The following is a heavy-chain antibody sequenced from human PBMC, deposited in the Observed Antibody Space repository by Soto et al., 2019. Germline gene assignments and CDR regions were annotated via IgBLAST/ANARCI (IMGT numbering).Heavy chain of an antibody. D-gene: IGHD3-3*01. J-gene: IGHJ6*04. V-gene: IGHV4-4*08. CDR2: VYTSDYT. CDR3: ASSAGHPVDFFYYNGMDV. CDR1: GASIRSYC. Sequence: PSETLSLTCSVSGASIRSYCWNWFRQTPGKGLEWVGYVYTSDYTRYSSSLKSRVTISVDTSKSQFYLRLNSVTAADTAVYYCASSAGHPVDFFYYNGMDVWGKGTTVT.